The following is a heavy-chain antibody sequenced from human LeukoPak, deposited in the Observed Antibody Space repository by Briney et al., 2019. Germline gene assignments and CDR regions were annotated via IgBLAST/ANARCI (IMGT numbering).Heavy chain of an antibody. V-gene: IGHV1-69*06. CDR2: IIPIFGTA. D-gene: IGHD2-15*01. Sequence: SVKVSCKASGGTFSSYAISWVRQAPGQGLEWMGGIIPIFGTANYAQKFQGRVTITADKSTSTAYMELSSLRSEDTAVYYCARVPPCSGGSCYANWFDPWGQGTLVTVSS. CDR1: GGTFSSYA. J-gene: IGHJ5*02. CDR3: ARVPPCSGGSCYANWFDP.